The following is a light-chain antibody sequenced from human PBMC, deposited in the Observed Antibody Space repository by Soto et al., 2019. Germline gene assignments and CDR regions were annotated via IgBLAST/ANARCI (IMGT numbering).Light chain of an antibody. Sequence: DIVMTQSPLSLPVTPGEPASISCRSSQSLLHSNGYTYLDWYLQKPGQSPQLLIYLGSNRAYGVPDRFRGSGSGTDFTLKISRVEAEDVGVYYCMQALQTPRTFGQGTKVEIK. CDR1: QSLLHSNGYTY. V-gene: IGKV2-28*01. J-gene: IGKJ1*01. CDR2: LGS. CDR3: MQALQTPRT.